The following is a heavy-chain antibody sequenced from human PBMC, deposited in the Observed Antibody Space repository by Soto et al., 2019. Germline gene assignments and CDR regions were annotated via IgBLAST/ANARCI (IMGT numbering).Heavy chain of an antibody. CDR2: ISYSGNT. CDR3: ARVAFDYDFWSGPNPYYYYYMDV. D-gene: IGHD3-3*01. J-gene: IGHJ6*03. V-gene: IGHV4-39*02. CDR1: GGSITSSNYY. Sequence: SETLSLTGTVSGGSITSSNYYWGWIRQPPGKGLEWIGSISYSGNTYYNPSLKSRVTISVDTSKNHFSLKLSSVTAADTAVYYCARVAFDYDFWSGPNPYYYYYMDVWGKGTTVTVSS.